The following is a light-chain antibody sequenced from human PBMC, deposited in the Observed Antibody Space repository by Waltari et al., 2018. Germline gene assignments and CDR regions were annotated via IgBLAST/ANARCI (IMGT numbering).Light chain of an antibody. V-gene: IGKV3-11*01. Sequence: GERATLSCRASQSIDNYLAWYQQKPGQVPRLLIYDASNRATGIPARFSGSRSGADFTLIISSLEPEDFAVYYCHQRSNWPLTFGGGTKVEIK. CDR2: DAS. CDR3: HQRSNWPLT. J-gene: IGKJ4*01. CDR1: QSIDNY.